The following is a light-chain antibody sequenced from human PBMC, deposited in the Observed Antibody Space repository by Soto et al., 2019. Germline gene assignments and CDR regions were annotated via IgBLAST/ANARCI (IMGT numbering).Light chain of an antibody. Sequence: EIVLTQSPGTLSLSPGERATLSCRASQSVASSYLAWYQQKPGQAPRLLIYGASNRATGVPGRFSGSGSGTDFTLTVSSLEPEDFAVYYCQQFVSSPLTFGQGTRVEIK. V-gene: IGKV3-20*01. CDR1: QSVASSY. CDR3: QQFVSSPLT. J-gene: IGKJ1*01. CDR2: GAS.